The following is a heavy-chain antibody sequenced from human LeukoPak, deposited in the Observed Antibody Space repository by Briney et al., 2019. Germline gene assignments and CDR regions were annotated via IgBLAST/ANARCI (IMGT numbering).Heavy chain of an antibody. CDR1: GYTFTGYY. CDR2: INPNSGGT. J-gene: IGHJ5*02. D-gene: IGHD4-11*01. CDR3: ARVTVPSASWFGP. V-gene: IGHV1-2*02. Sequence: ASVKVSCKASGYTFTGYYMHWVRQAPGQGLEWMGWINPNSGGTDYAQKFQGRVTMTRDTSISTAYMELSRLRSDDTAVYYCARVTVPSASWFGPWGQGTLVTVSS.